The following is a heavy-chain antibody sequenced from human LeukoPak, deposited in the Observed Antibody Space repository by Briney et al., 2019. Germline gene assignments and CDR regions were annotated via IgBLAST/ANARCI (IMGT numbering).Heavy chain of an antibody. CDR1: GFTFSGYS. V-gene: IGHV3-7*03. CDR2: INHNGNVN. Sequence: GGSLRLSCAASGFTFSGYSMNWVRQAPGKGLEWVASINHNGNVNYYVDSVKGRFTISRDNAKNSLYLQMSNLRAEDTAVYFCARGGGLDVWGQGATVTVSS. CDR3: ARGGGLDV. D-gene: IGHD3-16*01. J-gene: IGHJ6*02.